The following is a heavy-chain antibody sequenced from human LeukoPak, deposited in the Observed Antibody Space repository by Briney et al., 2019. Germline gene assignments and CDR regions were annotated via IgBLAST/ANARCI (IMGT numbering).Heavy chain of an antibody. CDR3: ARLPDYYDSSWFDP. J-gene: IGHJ5*02. D-gene: IGHD3-22*01. V-gene: IGHV1-18*01. CDR1: GYTFTSYG. CDR2: ISAYNGNT. Sequence: ASVKVSCKASGYTFTSYGISWVRQAPGQGREGMGWISAYNGNTNYAQKLQGRVTMTTDTSTSTAYMELRSLRSDDTAVYYCARLPDYYDSSWFDPWGQGTLVTVSS.